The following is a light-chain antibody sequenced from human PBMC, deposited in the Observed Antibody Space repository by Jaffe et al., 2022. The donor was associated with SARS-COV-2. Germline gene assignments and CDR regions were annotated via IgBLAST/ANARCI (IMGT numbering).Light chain of an antibody. CDR1: SSNIGSNY. J-gene: IGLJ3*02. CDR2: RNN. V-gene: IGLV1-47*01. Sequence: QSVLTQPPSASGTPGQRVTISCSGSSSNIGSNYVYWYQQLPGTAPKLLIYRNNQRPSGVPDRFSGSKSGTSASLAISGLRSEDEADYYCAAWDDSLSVMRFGGGTKLTVL. CDR3: AAWDDSLSVMR.